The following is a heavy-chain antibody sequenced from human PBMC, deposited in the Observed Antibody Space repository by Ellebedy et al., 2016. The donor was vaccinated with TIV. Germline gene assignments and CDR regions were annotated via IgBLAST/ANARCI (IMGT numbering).Heavy chain of an antibody. Sequence: AASVKVSCNPSGYTFNTYDITWVRQAPGQGLEWMGRISTYNGDPDYAQKFKGRVTMTTDTSTSTAYMELRSLRSDAPALYYCARDHCAGYCYPPDYWGQGSLVTVSS. J-gene: IGHJ4*02. CDR2: ISTYNGDP. V-gene: IGHV1-18*01. D-gene: IGHD2-21*02. CDR3: ARDHCAGYCYPPDY. CDR1: GYTFNTYD.